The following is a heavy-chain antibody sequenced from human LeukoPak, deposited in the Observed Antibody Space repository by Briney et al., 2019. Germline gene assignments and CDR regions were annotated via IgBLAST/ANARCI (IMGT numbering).Heavy chain of an antibody. CDR1: GFTFSTYN. V-gene: IGHV3-48*01. Sequence: GGSLRLSCAASGFTFSTYNMNWVRQAPGKGLEWVSSISSSSSTIYYADSVKGRFTISRDNAKNSLYLQMNSLRAEDTAVYYCARDQQGYSYGLDYWGQGTLVTVSS. CDR3: ARDQQGYSYGLDY. CDR2: ISSSSSTI. J-gene: IGHJ4*02. D-gene: IGHD5-18*01.